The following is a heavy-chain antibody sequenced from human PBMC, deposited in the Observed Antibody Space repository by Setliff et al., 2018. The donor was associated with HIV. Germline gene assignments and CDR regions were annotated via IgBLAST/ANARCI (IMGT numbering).Heavy chain of an antibody. J-gene: IGHJ4*02. V-gene: IGHV4-4*02. CDR1: GVSISNSLW. D-gene: IGHD1-26*01. CDR3: VRGGGRETYWENY. CDR2: VSHSGST. Sequence: SETLSLTCVVSGVSISNSLWWTWVRQPPGKGLEWIGEVSHSGSTNYNPSLKSRVAISVDKSKNQFSLKLSSVTAADTAVYYCVRGGGRETYWENYWGQGTPVTVSS.